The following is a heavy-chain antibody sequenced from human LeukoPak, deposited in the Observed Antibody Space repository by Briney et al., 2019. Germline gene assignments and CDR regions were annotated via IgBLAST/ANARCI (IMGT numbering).Heavy chain of an antibody. CDR1: AFTFSNYW. Sequence: GGSLRLSCAASAFTFSNYWMSWVRQAPGKGLEWVANIKEDGSEINYVDSVKGRFTISRDNAKNSLYLQMNSLRAEDTAVYYCARGYGSSGYYWFDPWGQGTLVTVSS. J-gene: IGHJ5*02. D-gene: IGHD3-22*01. CDR3: ARGYGSSGYYWFDP. V-gene: IGHV3-7*01. CDR2: IKEDGSEI.